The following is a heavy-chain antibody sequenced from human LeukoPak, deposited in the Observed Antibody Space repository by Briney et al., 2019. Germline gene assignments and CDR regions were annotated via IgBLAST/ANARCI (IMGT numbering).Heavy chain of an antibody. Sequence: GGSLRLSCAASGFTLSSSSMNWVRQAPRKGLEWVSAISTRDFINYADSVKGRFAVSRDHAKDSLYLQMNSLRAEDTAVYYCARILGDNGYGSGFFDYWGQGALVTVSS. D-gene: IGHD3-10*01. CDR2: ISTRDFI. J-gene: IGHJ4*02. CDR3: ARILGDNGYGSGFFDY. CDR1: GFTLSSSS. V-gene: IGHV3-21*01.